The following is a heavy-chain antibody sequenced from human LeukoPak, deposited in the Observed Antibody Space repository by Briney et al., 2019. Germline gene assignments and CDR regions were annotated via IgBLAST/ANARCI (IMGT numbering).Heavy chain of an antibody. CDR3: ASVVRYCSGGSCYPQWFDP. J-gene: IGHJ5*02. CDR2: IKQDGSEK. CDR1: RFTFSSYW. Sequence: GGSLRLSCAASRFTFSSYWMSWVRQAPGKGLEWVANIKQDGSEKYYVDSVKGRFTISRDNAKNSLYLQMNSLRAEDTAVYYCASVVRYCSGGSCYPQWFDPWGQGTLVTVSS. V-gene: IGHV3-7*01. D-gene: IGHD2-15*01.